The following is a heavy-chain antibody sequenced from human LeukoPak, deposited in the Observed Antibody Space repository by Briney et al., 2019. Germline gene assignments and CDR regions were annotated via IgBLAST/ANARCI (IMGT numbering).Heavy chain of an antibody. CDR3: ARAHDFWSGYYANSYAFDI. V-gene: IGHV3-48*04. CDR2: SSSSSTI. CDR1: GLTFSSYS. Sequence: PGGSLRLSCAASGLTFSSYSMHWVRQAPGKGLEWISSSSSTIYYADSVKGRFTISRDNAENSLFLVMNSLRAEDTAEYYCARAHDFWSGYYANSYAFDIWGQGTMVTVSS. J-gene: IGHJ3*02. D-gene: IGHD3-3*01.